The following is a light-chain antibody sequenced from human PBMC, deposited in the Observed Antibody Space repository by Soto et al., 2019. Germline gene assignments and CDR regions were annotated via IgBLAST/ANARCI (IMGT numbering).Light chain of an antibody. Sequence: DIQMTQSPSTLSASAGDRVTITCRASQSISTWLAWYQQKPGKAPKLRIYGASSLASGVPSRFSGSGSGTECTLTISSLQPDDFATYYCQQSYRTPITFGQGTRLEIK. V-gene: IGKV1-5*01. J-gene: IGKJ5*01. CDR2: GAS. CDR3: QQSYRTPIT. CDR1: QSISTW.